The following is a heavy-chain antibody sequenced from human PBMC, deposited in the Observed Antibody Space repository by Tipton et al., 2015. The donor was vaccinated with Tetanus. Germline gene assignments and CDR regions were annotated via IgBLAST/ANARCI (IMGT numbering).Heavy chain of an antibody. Sequence: SLRLSCAASAFRFSDYGAHWVRQAPGKGLEWVAAISYGGDNPHYADSTKGRFTISRDSPTTTVYLQMNSLTSDDTAVYYCARDRSGHYTTDYWGRGPLVPVSS. CDR3: ARDRSGHYTTDY. CDR1: AFRFSDYG. J-gene: IGHJ4*02. D-gene: IGHD3-3*01. V-gene: IGHV3-30*03. CDR2: ISYGGDNP.